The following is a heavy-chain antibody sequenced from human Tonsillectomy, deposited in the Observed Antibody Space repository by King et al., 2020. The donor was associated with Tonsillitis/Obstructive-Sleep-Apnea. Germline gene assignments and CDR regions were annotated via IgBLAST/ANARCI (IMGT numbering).Heavy chain of an antibody. J-gene: IGHJ3*02. CDR3: GSGGRIYCSGSSYYEGEGVFDI. Sequence: VQLVESGGGLVQPGGSLRLSCAASGFTFSSYWMHWVRQAPGKGLVWVSRINSDGSSTPYADSVKGRFTISRDNAKNTLYLQMNSLRAEDTAVYYCGSGGRIYCSGSSYYEGEGVFDIGGQGPRVTVSS. D-gene: IGHD2-15*01. V-gene: IGHV3-74*01. CDR2: INSDGSST. CDR1: GFTFSSYW.